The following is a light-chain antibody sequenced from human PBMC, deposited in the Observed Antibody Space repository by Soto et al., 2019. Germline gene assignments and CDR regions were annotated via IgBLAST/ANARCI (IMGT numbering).Light chain of an antibody. CDR1: QSISNW. V-gene: IGKV1-5*01. CDR2: DAS. J-gene: IGKJ2*01. Sequence: DILMTQSPSTLSSSVGDRVTLTCRASQSISNWLAWYQQKPGKAPKLLVYDASTLQRGVLSRFSGSGSGTEFTLTISSLEPDDYSSYYCQEYTSATFGQGTKLEIK. CDR3: QEYTSAT.